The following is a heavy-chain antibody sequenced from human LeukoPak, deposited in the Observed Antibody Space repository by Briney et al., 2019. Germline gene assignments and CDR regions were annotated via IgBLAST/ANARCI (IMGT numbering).Heavy chain of an antibody. CDR1: GYTFTGYF. D-gene: IGHD2-8*01. Sequence: ASVKVSCKASGYTFTGYFMHWVRQAPGQGLEWMRWINPNSGGPNYAQKFQGRVTMTRDTSISTAYMDLSGLRSDDTAVYYCARSRGYCTNGVCYREFDYWGQGTLVTVSS. V-gene: IGHV1-2*02. CDR3: ARSRGYCTNGVCYREFDY. CDR2: INPNSGGP. J-gene: IGHJ4*02.